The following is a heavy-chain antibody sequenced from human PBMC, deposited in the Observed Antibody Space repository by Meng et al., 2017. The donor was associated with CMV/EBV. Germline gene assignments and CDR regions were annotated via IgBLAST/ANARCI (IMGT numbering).Heavy chain of an antibody. CDR2: IYYSGTT. V-gene: IGHV4-30-4*08. CDR3: ARLSGSGTTSTGYHYAFDS. J-gene: IGHJ4*02. Sequence: LLTESGPGLVNPSQTLSLTCSVSGGPISSGDYYWSWIRQPPGKGLEWIGYIYYSGTTYYNPSLESRVTISVDTSKNQFSLNLSSVTAADTAVYYCARLSGSGTTSTGYHYAFDSWGQGTLVTVSS. CDR1: GGPISSGDYY. D-gene: IGHD3-22*01.